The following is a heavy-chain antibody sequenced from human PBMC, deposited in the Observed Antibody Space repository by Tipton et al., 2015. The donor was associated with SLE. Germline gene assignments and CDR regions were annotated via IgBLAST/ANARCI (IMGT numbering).Heavy chain of an antibody. CDR1: GGSFSGYY. V-gene: IGHV4-34*01. Sequence: TLSLTCAVYGGSFSGYYWSWIRQPPGKGLEWIGEINHSGSTNYNPSLKSRVTISVDTSKNQFSLKLSSVTAADTAVYYCARLGGKGDYWGQGTLVTASS. J-gene: IGHJ4*02. D-gene: IGHD4-23*01. CDR3: ARLGGKGDY. CDR2: INHSGST.